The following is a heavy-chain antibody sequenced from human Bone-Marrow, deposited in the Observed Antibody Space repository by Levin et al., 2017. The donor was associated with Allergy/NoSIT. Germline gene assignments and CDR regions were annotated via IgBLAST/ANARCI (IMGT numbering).Heavy chain of an antibody. D-gene: IGHD1-7*01. J-gene: IGHJ5*02. CDR1: GYTFTSYD. V-gene: IGHV1-8*01. Sequence: AASVKVSCKASGYTFTSYDINWVRQATGQGLEWMGWMNPNSGNTGYAQKFQGRVTMTRNTSISTAYMELSSLRSEDTAVYYCARGQRYNWNYGFDPWGQGTLVTVSS. CDR3: ARGQRYNWNYGFDP. CDR2: MNPNSGNT.